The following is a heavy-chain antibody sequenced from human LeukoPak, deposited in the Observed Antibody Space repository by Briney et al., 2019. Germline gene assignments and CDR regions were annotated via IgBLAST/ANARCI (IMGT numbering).Heavy chain of an antibody. Sequence: SETLSLTCAVSGYSISSGYYWGWIRPPPGKGLEWIGRIYHSGSTYYNPSLKSRVTISVDTSKNQFSLKLSSVTAADTAVYYCARERNYDFWSGSQGPMDVWGKGTTVTVSS. CDR3: ARERNYDFWSGSQGPMDV. V-gene: IGHV4-38-2*02. CDR2: IYHSGST. D-gene: IGHD3-3*01. J-gene: IGHJ6*04. CDR1: GYSISSGYY.